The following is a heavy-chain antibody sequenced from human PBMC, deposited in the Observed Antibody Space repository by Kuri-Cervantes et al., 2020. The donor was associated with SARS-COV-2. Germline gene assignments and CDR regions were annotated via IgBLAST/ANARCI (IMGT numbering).Heavy chain of an antibody. D-gene: IGHD1-1*01. V-gene: IGHV3-74*01. J-gene: IGHJ5*02. CDR1: GFTFSGHW. CDR3: AGAPGWNDPLDR. CDR2: INPDGSYT. Sequence: GESLKISCAASGFTFSGHWIHWVRQAPGKGLVWVSRINPDGSYTNNADSVKGRFTLSRDNAKNMLFLQMNSLRAEDTAVYYCAGAPGWNDPLDRWGRGTPVTVSS.